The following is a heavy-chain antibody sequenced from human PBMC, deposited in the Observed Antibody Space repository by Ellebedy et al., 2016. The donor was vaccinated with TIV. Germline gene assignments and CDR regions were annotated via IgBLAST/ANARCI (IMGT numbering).Heavy chain of an antibody. Sequence: SGPTLVKPTQALTLTCTFSGFSLRDSGVGVGWIRQPPGKALEWLALIYWNNDKRYSPSLKNRLTITRGTSENQVVLTMTNMDPVDTATYYCAHVWIVVLVTATQGYNWFDPWGQGTLVTVSS. CDR3: AHVWIVVLVTATQGYNWFDP. V-gene: IGHV2-5*01. J-gene: IGHJ5*02. D-gene: IGHD2-21*01. CDR2: IYWNNDK. CDR1: GFSLRDSGVG.